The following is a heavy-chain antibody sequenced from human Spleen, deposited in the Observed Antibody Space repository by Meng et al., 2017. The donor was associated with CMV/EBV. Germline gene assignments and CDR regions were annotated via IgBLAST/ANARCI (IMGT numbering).Heavy chain of an antibody. CDR2: VIHGGTT. Sequence: SETLSLTCAVYGGSSRGYYWTWIRQPPGKGLEWIGEVIHGGTTNYNPSLKNRVTMSVDTSRNQVSLKLRAVTAADTAVYYCARGPEVIVVVPPTDWGQGTLVTVS. D-gene: IGHD2-2*01. CDR1: GGSSRGYY. CDR3: ARGPEVIVVVPPTD. V-gene: IGHV4-34*01. J-gene: IGHJ4*02.